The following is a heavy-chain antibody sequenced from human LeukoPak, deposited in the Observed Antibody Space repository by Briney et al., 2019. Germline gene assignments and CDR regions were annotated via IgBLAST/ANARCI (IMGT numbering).Heavy chain of an antibody. Sequence: GGSLRLSCAASGFTFSSYEMNWVRQAPGKGLEWVSYISSSGSTIYYADSVKGRFTISRDNAKNSLYLQMNSLRAEDTAVYYCALSGYYGSPVDYWGQGTLVTVSS. CDR2: ISSSGSTI. D-gene: IGHD3-3*01. J-gene: IGHJ4*02. V-gene: IGHV3-48*03. CDR1: GFTFSSYE. CDR3: ALSGYYGSPVDY.